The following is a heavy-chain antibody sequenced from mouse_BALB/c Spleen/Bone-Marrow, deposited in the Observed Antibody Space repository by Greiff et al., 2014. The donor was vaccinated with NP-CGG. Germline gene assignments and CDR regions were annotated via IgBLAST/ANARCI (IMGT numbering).Heavy chain of an antibody. J-gene: IGHJ4*01. CDR2: IRSNSNNHAT. D-gene: IGHD1-2*01. V-gene: IGHV6-6*01. CDR1: GFTFSDAW. CDR3: TDLLRLRLDY. Sequence: EVQLVESGGGLVQPGGSMKLSCAASGFTFSDAWMDWVRQSPEKGLEWVAEIRSNSNNHATYYAETVKGRFTISRDDSKSTVYLQMNSLRPEDTGIYYCTDLLRLRLDYWGQGTSVTVSS.